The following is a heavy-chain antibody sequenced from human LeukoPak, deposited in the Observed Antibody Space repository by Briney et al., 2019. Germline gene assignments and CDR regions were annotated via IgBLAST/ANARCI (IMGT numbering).Heavy chain of an antibody. CDR3: ARDLRPIVVVVAATPDPYY. CDR1: GYTFTSYG. Sequence: ASVKVSCKASGYTFTSYGISWVRQAPGQGLEWVGWISAYNGNTNYAQKLQGRVTMTTDTSTSTAYMELRSLRSDDTAVYYCARDLRPIVVVVAATPDPYYWGQGTLVTVSS. J-gene: IGHJ4*02. CDR2: ISAYNGNT. D-gene: IGHD2-15*01. V-gene: IGHV1-18*01.